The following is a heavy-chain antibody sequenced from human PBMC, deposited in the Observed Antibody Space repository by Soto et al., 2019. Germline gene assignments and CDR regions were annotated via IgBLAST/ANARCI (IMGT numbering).Heavy chain of an antibody. J-gene: IGHJ5*02. CDR1: GGSISSYY. D-gene: IGHD3-16*01. CDR3: ARVHWVMREMWFDP. CDR2: IYYSGST. Sequence: PSETLSLTCTVSGGSISSYYWSWIRQPPGKGLEWIGYIYYSGSTNYNPSLKSRVTISVDTSKNQFSLKLSSVTAADTAVYYCARVHWVMREMWFDPWGLGTLVTVS. V-gene: IGHV4-59*01.